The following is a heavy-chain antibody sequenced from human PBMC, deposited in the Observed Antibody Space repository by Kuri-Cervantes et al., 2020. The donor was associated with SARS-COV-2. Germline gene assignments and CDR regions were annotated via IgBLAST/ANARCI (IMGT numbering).Heavy chain of an antibody. CDR3: ARTYYYYYYYMDV. J-gene: IGHJ6*03. CDR1: GGSISSGGYY. V-gene: IGHV4-31*01. CDR2: IYYSGST. Sequence: SETLSLTCTVSGGSISSGGYYWSWIRQHPGKGLEWIGYIYYSGSTYYNPSLKSLVTISVDTSKNQFSLKLSSVTAADTAVYYCARTYYYYYYYMDVWGKGTTVTVSS.